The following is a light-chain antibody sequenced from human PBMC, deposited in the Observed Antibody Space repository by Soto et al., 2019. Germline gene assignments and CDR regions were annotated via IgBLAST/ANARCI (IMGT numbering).Light chain of an antibody. CDR3: SSYAGSNNRYV. J-gene: IGLJ1*01. Sequence: QSALTQPPSASGSPGQSVTISCTGTSSDVGGYNFVSWYQQHPGKAPKLMIYEVSKRPSGVPDRFSVSKSDNTASLTVSGLQAEHEADYYCSSYAGSNNRYVFGTGTKLTVL. CDR2: EVS. V-gene: IGLV2-8*01. CDR1: SSDVGGYNF.